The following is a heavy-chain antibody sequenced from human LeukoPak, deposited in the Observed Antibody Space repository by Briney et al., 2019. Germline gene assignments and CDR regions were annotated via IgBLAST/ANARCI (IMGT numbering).Heavy chain of an antibody. CDR1: GGSISSSSYY. V-gene: IGHV4-39*01. J-gene: IGHJ4*02. CDR3: ARYAQPGIAAA. D-gene: IGHD6-13*01. CDR2: IYYSGST. Sequence: PSETLSLTCTVSGGSISSSSYYWGWLRQPPGKGLEWIGSIYYSGSTYYNPSLKSRVTISVDTSKNQFSLKLSSVTAADTAVYYCARYAQPGIAAAGGQGTLVTVS.